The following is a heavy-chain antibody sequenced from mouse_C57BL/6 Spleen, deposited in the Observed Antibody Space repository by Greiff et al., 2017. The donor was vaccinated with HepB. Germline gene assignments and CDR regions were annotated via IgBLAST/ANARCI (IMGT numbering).Heavy chain of an antibody. CDR2: IDPETGGT. J-gene: IGHJ2*01. D-gene: IGHD1-1*01. CDR3: TRSTITTVVARHYFDY. V-gene: IGHV1-15*01. Sequence: VQLQQSGAELVRPGASVTLSCKASGYTFTDYEMHWVKQTPVHGLEWIGAIDPETGGTAYNQKFKGKAILTADKSSSTAYLALRSLTSEDSAVYYCTRSTITTVVARHYFDYWGQGTTLTVSS. CDR1: GYTFTDYE.